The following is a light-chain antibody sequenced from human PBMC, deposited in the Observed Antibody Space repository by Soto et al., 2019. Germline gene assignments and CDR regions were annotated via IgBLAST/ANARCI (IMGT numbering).Light chain of an antibody. CDR1: NSNIGSKY. J-gene: IGLJ2*01. V-gene: IGLV1-47*01. CDR3: AAWDNNLGGRA. CDR2: RNN. Sequence: QSVLTQPPSASGTPGPRVSISCSGSNSNIGSKYVYWYQQLPGTAPKLLMYRNNQRPSGVPDRFSGSKSGTSASLAISGLRSEDEADYYCAAWDNNLGGRAFGGGTKLTVL.